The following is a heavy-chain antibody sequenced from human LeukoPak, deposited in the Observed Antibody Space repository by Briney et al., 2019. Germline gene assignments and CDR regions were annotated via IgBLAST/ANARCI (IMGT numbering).Heavy chain of an antibody. J-gene: IGHJ3*02. D-gene: IGHD1-26*01. V-gene: IGHV4-59*01. Sequence: PSETLSLTCTVSGGSISSYYWSWNRQPPGMGLEWIGYIYYSGSTNYNPSLKSRVTISVDTSKNQFSLKLSSVTAADTAVYYCAREGGGKSAFDIWGQGTMVIVSS. CDR1: GGSISSYY. CDR3: AREGGGKSAFDI. CDR2: IYYSGST.